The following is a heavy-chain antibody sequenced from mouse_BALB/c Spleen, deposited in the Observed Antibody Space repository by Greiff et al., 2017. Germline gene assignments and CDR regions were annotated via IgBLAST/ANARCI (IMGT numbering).Heavy chain of an antibody. CDR1: GYSFSSCG. CDR2: ISSGGSYT. D-gene: IGHD2-4*01. CDR3: ASPYEYEGAWFAY. V-gene: IGHV5-6*01. Sequence: EVKLVESGGDLVKPGGSLTLSCAASGYSFSSCGLSWVRQTPDKRLEWVATISSGGSYTYYPDSVKGRFTISRDNAKNTLYLQMSSLKSEDTAMYYWASPYEYEGAWFAYWGQGTLVTVSA. J-gene: IGHJ3*01.